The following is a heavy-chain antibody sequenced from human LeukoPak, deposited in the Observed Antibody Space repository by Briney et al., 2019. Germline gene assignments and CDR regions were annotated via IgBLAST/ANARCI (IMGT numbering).Heavy chain of an antibody. V-gene: IGHV4-39*07. J-gene: IGHJ4*02. Sequence: SETLSLTCTVSGGSVGTSDYYWGWIRQTPGKGPEWIGDIFHNGKTNYNPSLKGRVTISIDTSNNQFSLRLPSVTAADTAVYYCARIFDSWGQGTLVTVST. CDR3: ARIFDS. CDR2: IFHNGKT. CDR1: GGSVGTSDYY.